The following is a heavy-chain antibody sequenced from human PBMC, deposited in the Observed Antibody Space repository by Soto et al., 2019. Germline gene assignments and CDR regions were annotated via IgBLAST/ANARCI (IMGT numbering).Heavy chain of an antibody. D-gene: IGHD2-15*01. CDR3: ARDCTGGSCFCIY. CDR2: INTYNGNS. CDR1: GYTLTNYA. J-gene: IGHJ4*02. V-gene: IGHV1-18*01. Sequence: QVQLVQSAAEVKKPGASVKVSCKASGYTLTNYAISWVRQAPGQGPEWMGWINTYNGNSNYAQKFQGRATMTTDTSTNTAYMELRSLTSADTAVYYCARDCTGGSCFCIYWGQGTLVTVSS.